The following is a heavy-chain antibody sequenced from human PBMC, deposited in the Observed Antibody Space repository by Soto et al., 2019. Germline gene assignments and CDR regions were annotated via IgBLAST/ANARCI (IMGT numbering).Heavy chain of an antibody. Sequence: PGGSLRLSCAASGFTFSSYAMSWVRQAPGKGLEWVSAISGSGGSTYYADSVKGRFTISRDNSKNTLYLQMNSLRAEDTAVYYCAKDPMYYYGSGSYYNYFDYWGQGTLVTVSS. V-gene: IGHV3-23*01. CDR1: GFTFSSYA. CDR2: ISGSGGST. CDR3: AKDPMYYYGSGSYYNYFDY. J-gene: IGHJ4*02. D-gene: IGHD3-10*01.